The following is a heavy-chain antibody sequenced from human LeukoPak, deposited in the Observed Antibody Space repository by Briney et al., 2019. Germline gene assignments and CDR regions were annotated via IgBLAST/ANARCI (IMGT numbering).Heavy chain of an antibody. D-gene: IGHD6-13*01. J-gene: IGHJ6*04. CDR1: GGSISSSNW. Sequence: SETLSLTCAVSGGSISSSNWWSWVRQPPGKGLEWIGEIYHSGSTNYNPSLKSRVTISVDKSKNQFSLKLSSVTAADTAVYYCARSYSSSRFIMDVWGKGTTVTVSS. CDR3: ARSYSSSRFIMDV. CDR2: IYHSGST. V-gene: IGHV4-4*02.